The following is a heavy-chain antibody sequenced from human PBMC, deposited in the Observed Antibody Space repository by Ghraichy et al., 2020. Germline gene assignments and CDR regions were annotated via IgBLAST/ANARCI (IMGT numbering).Heavy chain of an antibody. D-gene: IGHD4-11*01. CDR3: AKDSHSNYRHLGNWFDP. Sequence: GGSLRLSCAASGFTFSSYAMSWVRQAPGKGLEWVSAISGSGGSTYYADSVKGRFTISRDNSKNTLYLQMNSLRAEDTAVYYCAKDSHSNYRHLGNWFDPWGQGTLVTVSS. CDR1: GFTFSSYA. CDR2: ISGSGGST. J-gene: IGHJ5*02. V-gene: IGHV3-23*01.